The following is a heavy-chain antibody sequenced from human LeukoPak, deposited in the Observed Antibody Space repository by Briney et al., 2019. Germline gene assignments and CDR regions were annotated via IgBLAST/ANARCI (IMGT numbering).Heavy chain of an antibody. D-gene: IGHD1-1*01. V-gene: IGHV4-59*12. CDR2: ISYSGST. J-gene: IGHJ6*02. Sequence: SETLSLTCTVSGGSIIDYLWSWIRQPPGKGLEWIGHISYSGSTKYNPSLKTRVTMSIDTSKRQFSLNLPSVTAADTAVYYCERVETYYYGLDVWGQGTTVTVSS. CDR3: ERVETYYYGLDV. CDR1: GGSIIDYL.